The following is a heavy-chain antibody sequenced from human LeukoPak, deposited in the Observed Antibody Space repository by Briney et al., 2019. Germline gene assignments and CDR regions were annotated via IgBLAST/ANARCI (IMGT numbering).Heavy chain of an antibody. CDR2: INHSGST. CDR1: GGSFSGYY. CDR3: ARIIAPTYYDFWSGYYNEPFDY. D-gene: IGHD3-3*01. V-gene: IGHV4-34*01. J-gene: IGHJ4*02. Sequence: SETLSLTCAVYGGSFSGYYWSWIRQPSGKGLEGLGEINHSGSTNYNPSLKSRVTISVDTSKNQFSLKLSSVTAADTAVYYCARIIAPTYYDFWSGYYNEPFDYWGQGTLVNVSS.